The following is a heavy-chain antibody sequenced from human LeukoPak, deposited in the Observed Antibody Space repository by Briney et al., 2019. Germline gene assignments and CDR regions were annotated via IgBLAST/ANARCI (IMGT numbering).Heavy chain of an antibody. CDR3: AKGVDSSGYYYYFDY. Sequence: PGGSLRLSCAASGFTFDDYAVHWVRQAPGKGLEWVSGISWNSGSIGYADSVKGRFTIPRDNAKNSLYLQMNSLRAEDTALYYCAKGVDSSGYYYYFDYWGQGTLVTVSS. J-gene: IGHJ4*02. CDR1: GFTFDDYA. CDR2: ISWNSGSI. D-gene: IGHD3-22*01. V-gene: IGHV3-9*01.